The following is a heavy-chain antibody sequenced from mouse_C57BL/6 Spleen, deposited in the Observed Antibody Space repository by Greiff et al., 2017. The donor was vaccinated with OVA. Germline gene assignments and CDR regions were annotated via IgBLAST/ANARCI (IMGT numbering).Heavy chain of an antibody. D-gene: IGHD2-4*01. V-gene: IGHV1-52*01. CDR1: GYTFTSYW. CDR3: ARGGLRKEYFDV. CDR2: IDPSDSET. J-gene: IGHJ1*03. Sequence: QVQLQQPGAELVRPGSSVKLSCKASGYTFTSYWMHWVKQRPIQGLEWIGNIDPSDSETHYNQKFKDKATLTVDKSSSTAYMQLSSLTSEDSAVYYCARGGLRKEYFDVWGTGTTVTVSS.